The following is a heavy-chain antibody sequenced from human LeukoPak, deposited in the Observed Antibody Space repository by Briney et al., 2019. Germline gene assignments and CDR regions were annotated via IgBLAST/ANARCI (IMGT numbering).Heavy chain of an antibody. CDR2: ISGSGGST. J-gene: IGHJ4*02. Sequence: PGGSLRLSCAASGFTFSSYAMSWVRQAPGKGLEWVSAISGSGGSTYYADSVKGRFTISRDNSKNTLYLQMNSLRAEDTAVYYCASFSPHYYDSSGPFDYWGQGTLVTVSS. V-gene: IGHV3-23*01. CDR1: GFTFSSYA. CDR3: ASFSPHYYDSSGPFDY. D-gene: IGHD3-22*01.